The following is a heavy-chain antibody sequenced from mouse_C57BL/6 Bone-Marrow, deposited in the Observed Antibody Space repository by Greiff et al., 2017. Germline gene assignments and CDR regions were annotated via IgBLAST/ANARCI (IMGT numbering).Heavy chain of an antibody. J-gene: IGHJ1*03. CDR3: AMRAYGSYWYFDV. CDR2: IYPRSGNT. V-gene: IGHV1-81*01. Sequence: VQLQQSGAELARPGASVKLSCKASGYTFTSYGISWVKQRTGQGLEWIGEIYPRSGNTYYNEKFKGKATLTADKSSSTAYMELRSLTSEDSACYFCAMRAYGSYWYFDVWGTGTTVTVSS. D-gene: IGHD1-1*01. CDR1: GYTFTSYG.